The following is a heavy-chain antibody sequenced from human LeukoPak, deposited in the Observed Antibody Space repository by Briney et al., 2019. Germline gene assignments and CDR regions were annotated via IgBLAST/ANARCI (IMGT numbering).Heavy chain of an antibody. Sequence: GGSLRLSCTASGFTFGDYAMSWVRQAPGKGLEWVGFIRSKAYGGTTEYAASVKGRFTISRDDSKSIAYLQMNSLKTEDTAVYYCTRARWWPLNSDAFDIWGQGTMVTVSS. D-gene: IGHD2-15*01. CDR1: GFTFGDYA. CDR2: IRSKAYGGTT. CDR3: TRARWWPLNSDAFDI. J-gene: IGHJ3*02. V-gene: IGHV3-49*04.